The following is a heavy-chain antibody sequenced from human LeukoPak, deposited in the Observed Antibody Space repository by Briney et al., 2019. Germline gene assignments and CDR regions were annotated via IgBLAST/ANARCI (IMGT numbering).Heavy chain of an antibody. Sequence: SETLSLTCTVSGGSISSSSYYWGWIRQPPGKGLEWIGSIYYSGSTYYNPSLKSRVTISVDTSKNQFSLKLSSVTAADTAVYYCARQKLPRYYYYYMDVWGKGTTVTISS. CDR2: IYYSGST. CDR3: ARQKLPRYYYYYMDV. V-gene: IGHV4-39*01. D-gene: IGHD5-24*01. J-gene: IGHJ6*03. CDR1: GGSISSSSYY.